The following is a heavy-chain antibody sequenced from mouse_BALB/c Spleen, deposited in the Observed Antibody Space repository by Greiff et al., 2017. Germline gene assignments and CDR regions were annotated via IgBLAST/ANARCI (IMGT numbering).Heavy chain of an antibody. CDR3: TSYGSSYYFDY. V-gene: IGHV14-4*02. CDR2: IDPENGDT. J-gene: IGHJ2*01. CDR1: GFNIKDYY. D-gene: IGHD1-1*01. Sequence: EVQLQESGAELVRSGASVKLSCTASGFNIKDYYMHWVKQRPEQGLEWIGWIDPENGDTEYAPKFQGKATMTADTSSNTAYLQLSSLTSEDTAVYYCTSYGSSYYFDYWGQGTTLTVSS.